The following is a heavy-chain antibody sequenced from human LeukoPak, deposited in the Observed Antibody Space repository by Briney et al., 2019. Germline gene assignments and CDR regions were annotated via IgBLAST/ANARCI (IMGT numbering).Heavy chain of an antibody. CDR2: INSSGSKK. CDR3: VPPSPHDY. CDR1: GFTFSSYN. V-gene: IGHV3-21*01. D-gene: IGHD6-6*01. Sequence: PGGSLRLSCAASGFTFSSYNMNWVRQAPGKGLEWVSSINSSGSKKYYADSVKGRLTISRDNSKNPLHLKMSRMRAEDTAVYYCVPPSPHDYCGERAPGTASS. J-gene: IGHJ4*02.